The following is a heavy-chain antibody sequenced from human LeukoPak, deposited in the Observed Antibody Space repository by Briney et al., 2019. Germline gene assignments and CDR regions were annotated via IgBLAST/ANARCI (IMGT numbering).Heavy chain of an antibody. CDR2: ISSSGFTI. J-gene: IGHJ5*02. CDR1: GFIFGEHY. D-gene: IGHD2-8*01. Sequence: PGGSLRLSCAASGFIFGEHYMSWIRQAPGKGLECISYISSSGFTIYYADSVKGRFTISRDNAKDSLYLQMNSLRVEDTALYYCARTKERFDPWGQGTLVTVSS. CDR3: ARTKERFDP. V-gene: IGHV3-11*04.